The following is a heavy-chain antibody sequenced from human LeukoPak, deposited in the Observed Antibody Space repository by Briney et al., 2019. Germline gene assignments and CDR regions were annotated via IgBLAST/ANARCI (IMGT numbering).Heavy chain of an antibody. J-gene: IGHJ4*02. CDR2: ISSSSTYI. CDR3: VRENYGSFDY. D-gene: IGHD3-10*01. CDR1: GFSFSTYY. V-gene: IGHV3-21*01. Sequence: PGGSLRLSCAASGFSFSTYYVNWVRQAPGKGLEWVSCISSSSTYIYYSDSVRGRFAISRDNAKNSLYLQMNSLRAEDTAVYYCVRENYGSFDYWGQGSRVSVSS.